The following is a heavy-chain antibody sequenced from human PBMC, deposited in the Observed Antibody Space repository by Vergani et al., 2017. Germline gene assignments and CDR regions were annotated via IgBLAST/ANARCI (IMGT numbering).Heavy chain of an antibody. Sequence: VQLVESGGGVVQPGRSLRLSCAASGFTFSSYEMNWVRQAPGKGLEWVSYISSSGSTIYYADSVKGRFTISRDNAKNSLYLQMNSLRAEDTAVYYCAKDGRGAVAVRRADYWGQGTLVTVSS. V-gene: IGHV3-48*03. CDR2: ISSSGSTI. CDR3: AKDGRGAVAVRRADY. CDR1: GFTFSSYE. D-gene: IGHD6-19*01. J-gene: IGHJ4*02.